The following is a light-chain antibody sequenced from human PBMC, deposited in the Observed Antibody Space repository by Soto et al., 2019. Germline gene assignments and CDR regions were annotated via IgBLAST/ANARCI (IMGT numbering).Light chain of an antibody. CDR1: NIGTKA. J-gene: IGLJ3*02. V-gene: IGLV3-21*02. CDR3: QVWDSSTDHWV. Sequence: SYELTQPPSVSGAPGQTARLTCGGANIGTKAVHWYQQKPGQAPVLVLYDDTDRPSGIPERFSGSNSGNTATLSISRVEAGDEADYYCQVWDSSTDHWVFGGGTKLTVL. CDR2: DDT.